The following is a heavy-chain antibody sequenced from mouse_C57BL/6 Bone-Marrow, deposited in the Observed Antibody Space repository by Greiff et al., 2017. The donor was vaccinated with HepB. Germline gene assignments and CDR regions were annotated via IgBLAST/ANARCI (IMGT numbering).Heavy chain of an antibody. Sequence: QVQLQQPGAELVKPGASVKMSCKASGYTFTSYWITWVKQRPGQGLEWIGDIYPGSGSTNYNEKFKSKATLTVDTSSSTAYMQLSSLTSEDSAVYYCSIYYGNWDYAMDYWGQGTSVTVSS. J-gene: IGHJ4*01. CDR1: GYTFTSYW. D-gene: IGHD2-1*01. CDR2: IYPGSGST. CDR3: SIYYGNWDYAMDY. V-gene: IGHV1-55*01.